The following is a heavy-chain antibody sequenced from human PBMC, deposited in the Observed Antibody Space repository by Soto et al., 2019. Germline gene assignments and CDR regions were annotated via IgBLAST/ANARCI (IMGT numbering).Heavy chain of an antibody. CDR2: ISYDGDNR. CDR3: ATHDGPAAAGLVLDF. Sequence: PGGSLRLSCAASRVPFRSYAMHWVRQAPGKGLEWVAAISYDGDNRYYADSVKGRFTISRDNSKNTLYLQMNSLRAEDTAVYYCATHDGPAAAGLVLDFWGQGTLVTVSS. J-gene: IGHJ4*02. CDR1: RVPFRSYA. D-gene: IGHD6-13*01. V-gene: IGHV3-30-3*01.